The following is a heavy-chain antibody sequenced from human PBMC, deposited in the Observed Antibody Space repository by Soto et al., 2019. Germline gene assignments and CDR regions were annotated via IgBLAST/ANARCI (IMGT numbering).Heavy chain of an antibody. CDR1: GGSITSSNW. Sequence: QVQLQESGPGLVKPSGTLSLTCAVSGGSITSSNWWSWVRQPPGKGLEWIGEIHHSGSTNYSPSLSSGVTISVDKSKNQLSLKLRSVTAADTAVYYCARQLERGDLPEGFEYWGQGTLATVSS. V-gene: IGHV4-4*02. J-gene: IGHJ4*02. CDR3: ARQLERGDLPEGFEY. D-gene: IGHD1-1*01. CDR2: IHHSGST.